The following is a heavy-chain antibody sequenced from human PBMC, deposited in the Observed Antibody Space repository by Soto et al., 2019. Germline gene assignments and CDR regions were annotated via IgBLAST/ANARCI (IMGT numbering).Heavy chain of an antibody. V-gene: IGHV1-18*01. CDR1: GYSFHTYA. Sequence: ASVKVSCKASGYSFHTYAISWVRQAPGQGLEWVGWISGYNGNTNYAQKFQGRVTLTTDKSTKTAFMELRSLTGDDTAVYYCAREYGMDVWGQGTTVTVSS. CDR2: ISGYNGNT. J-gene: IGHJ6*02. CDR3: AREYGMDV.